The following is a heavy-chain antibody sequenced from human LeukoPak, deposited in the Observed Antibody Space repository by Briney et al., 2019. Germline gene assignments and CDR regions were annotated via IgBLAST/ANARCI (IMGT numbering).Heavy chain of an antibody. Sequence: GGSLRLSCAASGFTFSNAWMSWVRQAPGKGLEWAGRIKSKTDGGTTDYAAPVEGRFTISRDDSTNTLYLQTNSLKTEDTAVYYCTTEGFQLGPPDYWGQGTLVTVSS. CDR3: TTEGFQLGPPDY. CDR2: IKSKTDGGTT. J-gene: IGHJ4*02. D-gene: IGHD5-24*01. CDR1: GFTFSNAW. V-gene: IGHV3-15*01.